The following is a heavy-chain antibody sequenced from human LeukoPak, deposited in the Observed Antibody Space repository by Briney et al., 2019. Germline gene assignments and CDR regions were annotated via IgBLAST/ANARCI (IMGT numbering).Heavy chain of an antibody. D-gene: IGHD1-1*01. V-gene: IGHV3-7*01. CDR3: ARYCTFRTCSGTKFDS. J-gene: IGHJ4*02. CDR1: GFTVSSNY. CDR2: IKSDGSEK. Sequence: GGSLRLSCAASGFTVSSNYMSWVRQAPGKGLEWVANIKSDGSEKYYLDSVKGRFTISRDNAKNSLYLQMNSLRAEDSAVYYCARYCTFRTCSGTKFDSWGQGTLVTVSS.